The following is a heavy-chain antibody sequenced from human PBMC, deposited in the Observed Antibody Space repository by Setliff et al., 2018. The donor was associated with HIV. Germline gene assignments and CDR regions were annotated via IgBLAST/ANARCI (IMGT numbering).Heavy chain of an antibody. CDR2: INPNSGGT. Sequence: GASVKVSCKASGGTFSVYGVSWLRQAPGQGLEWMGRINPNSGGTNYAQKFQGRVTMTRDTSTSTAYMELRSLRSDDTAVYYCARDLRFGESSYGFDPWGQGTLVTVSS. D-gene: IGHD3-10*01. V-gene: IGHV1-2*06. CDR1: GGTFSVYG. J-gene: IGHJ5*02. CDR3: ARDLRFGESSYGFDP.